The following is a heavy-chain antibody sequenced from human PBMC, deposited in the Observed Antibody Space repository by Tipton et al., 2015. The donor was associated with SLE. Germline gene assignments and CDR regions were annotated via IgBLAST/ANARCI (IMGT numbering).Heavy chain of an antibody. Sequence: TLSLTCTVSGGSIRNYFWHWIRQSPGKGLEWIGDIDYSGSTNYNPSLNSRVTMSRDASKNQFSLKLSSVTAADTAVYYCATLDASGSYPFDYWGQGTRVTVSP. J-gene: IGHJ4*02. CDR3: ATLDASGSYPFDY. CDR2: IDYSGST. CDR1: GGSIRNYF. D-gene: IGHD3-10*01. V-gene: IGHV4-59*08.